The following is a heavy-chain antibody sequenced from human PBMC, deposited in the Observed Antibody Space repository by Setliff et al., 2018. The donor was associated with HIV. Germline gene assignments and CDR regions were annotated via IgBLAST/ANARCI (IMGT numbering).Heavy chain of an antibody. D-gene: IGHD2-8*01. CDR2: IKQDGSEK. V-gene: IGHV3-7*03. CDR3: ARGLERTNALFGVLSIWLDS. Sequence: PGGSLRLSCTASEFTFSRYWMSWVRQAPGKGLEWVANIKQDGSEKYYVDSVKGRFTISRDNAKKSLYLQMNSLRAGDTAVYFCARGLERTNALFGVLSIWLDSWGQGTLVTVSS. J-gene: IGHJ5*01. CDR1: EFTFSRYW.